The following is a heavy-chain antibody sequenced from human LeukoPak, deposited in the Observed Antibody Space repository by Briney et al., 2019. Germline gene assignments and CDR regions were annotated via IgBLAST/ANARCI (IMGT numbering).Heavy chain of an antibody. J-gene: IGHJ6*02. CDR2: INPSGGTT. CDR3: ARDYDILTGYYIGSSNGMDV. CDR1: GYTFTSYY. Sequence: ASVKVSCKVSGYTFTSYYIHWVRQAPGQGLEWMGVINPSGGTTSYAQKFQGRVTMTRDTSTSTVYMEVSSLRSEDTALYYCARDYDILTGYYIGSSNGMDVWGQGTTVTVSS. D-gene: IGHD3-9*01. V-gene: IGHV1-46*01.